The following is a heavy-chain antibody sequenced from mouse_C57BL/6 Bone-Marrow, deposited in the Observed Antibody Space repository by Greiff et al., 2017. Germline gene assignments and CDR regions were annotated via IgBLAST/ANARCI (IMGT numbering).Heavy chain of an antibody. CDR3: ASACTVVSKDWYFEV. CDR2: INYDGSST. Sequence: DVKLVESEGGLVQPGSSMTLSCTASGFTFSDYYMAWVSQVPEKGLEWVANINYDGSSTYYMESLKSRFIISRDNAKNILYLQMSSLMSADTATYYCASACTVVSKDWYFEVWGTETTVSVSS. D-gene: IGHD1-1*01. CDR1: GFTFSDYY. J-gene: IGHJ1*03. V-gene: IGHV5-16*01.